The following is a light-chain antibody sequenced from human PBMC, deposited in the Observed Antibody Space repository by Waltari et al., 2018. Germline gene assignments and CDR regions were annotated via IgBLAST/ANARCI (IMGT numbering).Light chain of an antibody. J-gene: IGKJ2*01. V-gene: IGKV3-15*01. CDR3: QRYSNWPPEYT. Sequence: EIVVTQSPATLSVSPGETATLSCRASQRVGSNLAWYQQKPGQAPRLLTYGASTRATGIPARFSGSGSGTEFTLTISSLQSEDFAVYYCQRYSNWPPEYTFGQGTKLEIK. CDR1: QRVGSN. CDR2: GAS.